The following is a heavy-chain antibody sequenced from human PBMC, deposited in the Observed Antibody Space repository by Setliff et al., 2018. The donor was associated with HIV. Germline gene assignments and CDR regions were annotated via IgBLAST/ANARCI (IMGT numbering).Heavy chain of an antibody. CDR1: GFSFSSYW. D-gene: IGHD3-10*01. J-gene: IGHJ6*04. Sequence: GGSLRLSCAASGFSFSSYWMSWVHQAPGKGLEWVANIKQDGSEKYYVDSVRGRFTISRDNAKNSLYLQMNSLRVEDTAVYYCVRTGLGLREVLSPGVWGTGTTVTVSS. CDR2: IKQDGSEK. V-gene: IGHV3-7*03. CDR3: VRTGLGLREVLSPGV.